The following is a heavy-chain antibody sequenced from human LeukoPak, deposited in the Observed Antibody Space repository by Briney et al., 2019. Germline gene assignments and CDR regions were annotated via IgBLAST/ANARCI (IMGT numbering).Heavy chain of an antibody. J-gene: IGHJ3*01. CDR1: GFTFSSYA. Sequence: GGSLRLSCAASGFTFSSYAMSWVRQAPGKGLEWVSAISGSAYTTYYADSVKGRFTISRDNSKNTLYLQMNSLRADDTAVYYCAKSQLGYCSGGSCFDAFDLWGQGTMVTVSS. V-gene: IGHV3-23*01. CDR2: ISGSAYTT. CDR3: AKSQLGYCSGGSCFDAFDL. D-gene: IGHD2-15*01.